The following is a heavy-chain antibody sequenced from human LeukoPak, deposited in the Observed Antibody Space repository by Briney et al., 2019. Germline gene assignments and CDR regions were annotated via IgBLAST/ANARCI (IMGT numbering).Heavy chain of an antibody. D-gene: IGHD4-23*01. CDR3: MRDFGGL. CDR2: ISYDGSNK. CDR1: GFTFSSYA. V-gene: IGHV3-30*01. Sequence: GRSLRLSCAASGFTFSSYAMHWVRQAPGKGLEWVAVISYDGSNKYYADSVKGRFTISRDNSKNTLYLQMNSLRAEDTAVYYCMRDFGGLWGQGTLVSVSS. J-gene: IGHJ4*02.